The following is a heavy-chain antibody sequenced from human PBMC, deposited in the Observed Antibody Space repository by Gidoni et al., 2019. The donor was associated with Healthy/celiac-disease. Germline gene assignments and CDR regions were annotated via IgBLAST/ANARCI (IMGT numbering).Heavy chain of an antibody. V-gene: IGHV3-21*01. D-gene: IGHD3-22*01. CDR1: GFTFSSYS. CDR3: ARVDITMIVVVSAFDI. CDR2: ISSSSSYI. Sequence: EVQLVESGGGLVKPGGSLRLSCAASGFTFSSYSMNWVRQAPGKGLEWVSSISSSSSYIYYADSVKGRFTISRDNAKNSLYLQMNSLRAEDTAVYYCARVDITMIVVVSAFDIWGQGTMVTVSS. J-gene: IGHJ3*02.